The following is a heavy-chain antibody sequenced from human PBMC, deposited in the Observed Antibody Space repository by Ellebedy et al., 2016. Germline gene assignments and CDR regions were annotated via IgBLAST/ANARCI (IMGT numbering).Heavy chain of an antibody. J-gene: IGHJ6*02. CDR1: GGSIRRGGYY. CDR3: ARDRNSYASVGGFSYYYYGLDV. D-gene: IGHD5-18*01. V-gene: IGHV4-31*03. CDR2: IYYNGST. Sequence: SETLSLTCTVSGGSIRRGGYYWSWIRQLPGEGLEWIGYIYYNGSTYYNPSLKSRVIISVDTSKNQFSLRLRSVTAADTAVYYCARDRNSYASVGGFSYYYYGLDVWGQGTTVTVSS.